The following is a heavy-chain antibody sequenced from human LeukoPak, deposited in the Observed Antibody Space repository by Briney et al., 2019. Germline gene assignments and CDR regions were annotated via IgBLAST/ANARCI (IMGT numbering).Heavy chain of an antibody. J-gene: IGHJ3*02. CDR2: IYYSGST. D-gene: IGHD5-18*01. Sequence: PETLSLTRTVSGGSVSSGSYYWSWIRQPPGKGLEWIGYIYYSGSTNYNPSLKSRVTISVDTSKNQFSLKLSSVTAADTAVYYCAREEDTAMVFDIWGQGTMVTVSS. CDR3: AREEDTAMVFDI. CDR1: GGSVSSGSYY. V-gene: IGHV4-61*01.